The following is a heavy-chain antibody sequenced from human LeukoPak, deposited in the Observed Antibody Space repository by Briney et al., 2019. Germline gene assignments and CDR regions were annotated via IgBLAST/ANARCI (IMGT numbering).Heavy chain of an antibody. V-gene: IGHV3-7*03. CDR3: AREDRGAWDY. J-gene: IGHJ4*02. CDR1: GFTFSGYW. CDR2: IKEDGSEK. D-gene: IGHD1-14*01. Sequence: PGGSPRLSCVASGFTFSGYWMTWVRQAPGKGLEWVANIKEDGSEKDYVDSVKGRFTISRDNAKNSLYLQMNSLRAEDTALYYCAREDRGAWDYWGQGTLVTVSS.